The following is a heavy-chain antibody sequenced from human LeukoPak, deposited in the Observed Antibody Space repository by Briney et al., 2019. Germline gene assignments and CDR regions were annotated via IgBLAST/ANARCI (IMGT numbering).Heavy chain of an antibody. V-gene: IGHV4-31*03. CDR3: ARLSHDYDSSGFVLRGAFDI. D-gene: IGHD3-22*01. CDR1: GGSISSGGYY. Sequence: SETLSLTCTVSGGSISSGGYYWSWIRQHPGKGLEWIGYIYYSGSTYYSPSLKSRVTISVDTSKNQFSLKLSSVTAADTAVYYCARLSHDYDSSGFVLRGAFDIWGQGTMVTVSS. J-gene: IGHJ3*02. CDR2: IYYSGST.